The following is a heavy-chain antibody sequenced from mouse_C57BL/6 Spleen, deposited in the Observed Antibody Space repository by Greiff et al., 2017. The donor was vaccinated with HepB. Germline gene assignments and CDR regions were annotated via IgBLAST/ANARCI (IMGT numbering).Heavy chain of an antibody. V-gene: IGHV2-2*01. CDR1: GFSLTSYG. Sequence: VKLVESGPGLVQPSQSLSITCTVSGFSLTSYGVHWVRQPPGKGLEWLGVIWSGGSTDYNAAFISRLSISKDNSKSQVFFKMNSLQADDTAIYYCAGANWDVYFDGWGTGTTVTVSS. D-gene: IGHD4-1*01. CDR2: IWSGGST. CDR3: AGANWDVYFDG. J-gene: IGHJ1*03.